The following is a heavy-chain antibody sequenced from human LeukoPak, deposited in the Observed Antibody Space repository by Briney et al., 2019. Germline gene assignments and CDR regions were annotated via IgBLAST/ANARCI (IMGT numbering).Heavy chain of an antibody. D-gene: IGHD2-2*01. CDR1: GFTFSSYG. CDR3: AKGGYQLPPDFDY. V-gene: IGHV3-30*18. J-gene: IGHJ4*02. CDR2: ISYDGSNK. Sequence: GGSLRLSCAASGFTFSSYGMHWVRQAPGEGLEWVAVISYDGSNKYYADSVKGRFTISRDNSKNTLYLQMNSLRAEDTAVYYCAKGGYQLPPDFDYWGQGTLVTVSS.